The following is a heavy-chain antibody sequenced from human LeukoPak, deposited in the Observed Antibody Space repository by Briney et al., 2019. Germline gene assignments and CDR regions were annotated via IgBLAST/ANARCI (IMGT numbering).Heavy chain of an antibody. V-gene: IGHV5-51*01. CDR3: ARQATYYDILTASGYFDY. Sequence: GESLKISCKGSGYSFTSYWIGWVRQMPGKGLEWMGMIYPGDSDTRYSPSFQGRVTISADKSISTAYLQWSSLKASDTAMYYCARQATYYDILTASGYFDYWGQGTLVTVSS. J-gene: IGHJ4*02. D-gene: IGHD3-9*01. CDR2: IYPGDSDT. CDR1: GYSFTSYW.